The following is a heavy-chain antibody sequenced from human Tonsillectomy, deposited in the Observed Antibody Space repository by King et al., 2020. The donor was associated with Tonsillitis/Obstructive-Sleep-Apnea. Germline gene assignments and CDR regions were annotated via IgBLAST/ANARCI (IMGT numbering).Heavy chain of an antibody. D-gene: IGHD3-22*01. CDR2: ISGSGGST. Sequence: VQLVQSGGGLVQPGGSLRLSCAASGFTFSSYAMSWVRQAPGKGLEWVSAISGSGGSTYYADSVKGRFTISRDNSKNTLYLQMNSLRAEDTAVYYCARVYYYDSSGYLDAFDIWGQGTMVTVSS. J-gene: IGHJ3*02. CDR1: GFTFSSYA. V-gene: IGHV3-23*04. CDR3: ARVYYYDSSGYLDAFDI.